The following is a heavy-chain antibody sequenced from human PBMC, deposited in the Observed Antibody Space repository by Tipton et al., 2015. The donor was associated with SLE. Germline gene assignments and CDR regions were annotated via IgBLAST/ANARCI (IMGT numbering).Heavy chain of an antibody. CDR1: GYTFTRYH. J-gene: IGHJ5*02. CDR3: ARDHSDIFDGTTSWWFDP. CDR2: ITPSGDRA. D-gene: IGHD2-2*01. V-gene: IGHV1-46*01. Sequence: QVQLVQSGAEVKKPGASVTISCKSSGYTFTRYHMHWVRQAPGQGLEWMALITPSGDRAIYAPKFQGRVTVTRDTSTTIDYMEVSSLTSDDTAVYYCARDHSDIFDGTTSWWFDPWGQGTVVTVSS.